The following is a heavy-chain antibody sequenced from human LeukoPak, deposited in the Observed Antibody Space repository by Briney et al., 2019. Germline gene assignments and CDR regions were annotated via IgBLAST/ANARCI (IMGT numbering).Heavy chain of an antibody. CDR3: ARGSGWNKAPFDY. Sequence: PGGSLRLSCAASGFTFSSYSMNWVRQAPGKGLEWVSSISSSSSYIYYADSVKGRFTISRDNAKNSLYLQMNSLRAEDTAVYYCARGSGWNKAPFDYWGQGTLVTVSS. CDR2: ISSSSSYI. V-gene: IGHV3-21*01. CDR1: GFTFSSYS. D-gene: IGHD1/OR15-1a*01. J-gene: IGHJ4*02.